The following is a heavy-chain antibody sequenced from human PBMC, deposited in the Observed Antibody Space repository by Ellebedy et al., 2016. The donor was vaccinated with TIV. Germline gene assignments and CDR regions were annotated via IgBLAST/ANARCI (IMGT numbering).Heavy chain of an antibody. CDR2: IYPGDSDT. D-gene: IGHD2-15*01. Sequence: PGGSLRLSCKGSGYSFTSYWIGWVRQMPGKGLEWMGIIYPGDSDTRYSPSFQGQVTISADKSISTAYLQWSSLKASDTAMYYRARGGYCSGGSCYSLDYWGQGTLVTVSS. CDR1: GYSFTSYW. J-gene: IGHJ4*02. CDR3: ARGGYCSGGSCYSLDY. V-gene: IGHV5-51*01.